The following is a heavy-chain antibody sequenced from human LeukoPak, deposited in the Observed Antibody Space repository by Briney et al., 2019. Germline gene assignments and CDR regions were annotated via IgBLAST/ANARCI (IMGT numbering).Heavy chain of an antibody. CDR1: GFTFSSYG. V-gene: IGHV3-33*01. J-gene: IGHJ4*02. Sequence: GRSLRLSCAASGFTFSSYGMHWVRQAPGKGLEWVAVIWYDGSNKYYADSVKGRFTISRDNSKNTLYLQMNSLRAEDTAVYYCARNPSDSSGYPALWGQGTLVTVSS. D-gene: IGHD3-22*01. CDR2: IWYDGSNK. CDR3: ARNPSDSSGYPAL.